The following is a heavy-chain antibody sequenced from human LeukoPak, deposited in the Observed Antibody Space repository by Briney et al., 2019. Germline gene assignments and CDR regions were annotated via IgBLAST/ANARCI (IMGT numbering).Heavy chain of an antibody. CDR3: AKDTLLWFGELTNWGAFDI. D-gene: IGHD3-10*01. J-gene: IGHJ3*02. V-gene: IGHV3-9*01. CDR1: GFTFDDYA. Sequence: PGRSLTLSCAASGFTFDDYAMHWVRQAPGKGLEWVSGISWNSGSIGYADSVKGRFTISRDNAKNSLYLQMNSLRAEDTALYYCAKDTLLWFGELTNWGAFDIWGQGTMVTVSS. CDR2: ISWNSGSI.